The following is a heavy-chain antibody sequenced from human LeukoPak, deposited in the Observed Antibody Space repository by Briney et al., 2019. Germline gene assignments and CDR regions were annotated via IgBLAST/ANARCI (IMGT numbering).Heavy chain of an antibody. CDR1: GGSLSGYY. Sequence: SETLSLTCAVYGGSLSGYYWSWIRQPPGKGLEWIGEINHSGSTNYNPSLKSRVTISVDTSKNQFSLKLSSVTAADTAVYYCTYSSPSYYYYYMDVWGKGTTVTVSS. J-gene: IGHJ6*03. D-gene: IGHD6-13*01. CDR3: TYSSPSYYYYYMDV. V-gene: IGHV4-34*01. CDR2: INHSGST.